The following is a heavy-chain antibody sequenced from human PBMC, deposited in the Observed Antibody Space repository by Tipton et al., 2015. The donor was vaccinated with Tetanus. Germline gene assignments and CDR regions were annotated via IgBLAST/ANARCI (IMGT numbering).Heavy chain of an antibody. CDR1: GGPVSSSNW. V-gene: IGHV4-4*02. D-gene: IGHD1-14*01. Sequence: SLRLSCDVSGGPVSSSNWWSWVRQAPGKGLEWIGEIYYSGTTNYNPSLKSRVTISTDKSKNQVSLKLSSVTAADTAVYYCARGTGDYWGQGTLVTVSS. CDR3: ARGTGDY. CDR2: IYYSGTT. J-gene: IGHJ4*02.